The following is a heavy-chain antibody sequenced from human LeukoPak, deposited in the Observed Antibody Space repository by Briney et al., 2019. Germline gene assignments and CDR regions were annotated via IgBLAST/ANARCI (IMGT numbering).Heavy chain of an antibody. CDR3: ARDSVLDY. D-gene: IGHD6-6*01. J-gene: IGHJ4*02. V-gene: IGHV4-31*03. CDR1: GGSISSGGYY. CDR2: IYNSGST. Sequence: SETLSLTCTVSGGSISSGGYYWSWIRQHPGQGLEWIGYIYNSGSTYHNPSLKSRVTISVDTSKNQFSLKLSSVTAADTAVYYCARDSVLDYWGQGTLVTVSS.